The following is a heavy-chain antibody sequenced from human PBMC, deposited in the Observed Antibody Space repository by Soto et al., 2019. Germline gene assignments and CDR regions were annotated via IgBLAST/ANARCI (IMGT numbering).Heavy chain of an antibody. Sequence: PSETLSLTCTVSGGSISSYYLSWIRQPPGKGLEWIGYIYYSGSTNYNPSLKSRVTISVDTSKNQFSLKLSSVTAADTAVYYCARLEPGYNSVGYYYYYMDVWGKGTTVTVSS. V-gene: IGHV4-59*08. J-gene: IGHJ6*03. D-gene: IGHD1-1*01. CDR3: ARLEPGYNSVGYYYYYMDV. CDR2: IYYSGST. CDR1: GGSISSYY.